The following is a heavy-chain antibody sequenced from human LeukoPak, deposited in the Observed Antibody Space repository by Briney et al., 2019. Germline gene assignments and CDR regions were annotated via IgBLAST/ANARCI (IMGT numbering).Heavy chain of an antibody. V-gene: IGHV3-53*01. D-gene: IGHD1-26*01. CDR3: ARVWELSFDY. CDR1: GFTVSTDH. Sequence: PGGSLRLSCAASGFTVSTDHMSWVRQAPGQGLEWVSVLYSSGTTSHADSVEGRFTISRDNSKNTVYLQMNSLRAEDTAVYYCARVWELSFDYWGQGTLVTVSS. J-gene: IGHJ4*02. CDR2: LYSSGTT.